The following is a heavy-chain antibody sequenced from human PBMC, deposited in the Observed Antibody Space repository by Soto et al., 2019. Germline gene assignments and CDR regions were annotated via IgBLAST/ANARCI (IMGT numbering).Heavy chain of an antibody. CDR2: INAGNGNT. CDR3: ARDRVTGTQDYYYGMDV. Sequence: ASVKVSCKASGYTFTSYAMHWVRQAPGQRLEWMGWINAGNGNTKYSQKFQGRVTITRDTSASTAYMELSSLRSEDTAVHYCARDRVTGTQDYYYGMDVWGQGTTVTVSS. V-gene: IGHV1-3*01. J-gene: IGHJ6*02. D-gene: IGHD1-20*01. CDR1: GYTFTSYA.